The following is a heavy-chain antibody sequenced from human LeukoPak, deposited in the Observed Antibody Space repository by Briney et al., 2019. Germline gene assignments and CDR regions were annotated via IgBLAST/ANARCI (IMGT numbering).Heavy chain of an antibody. CDR1: GGSISPYY. V-gene: IGHV4-59*01. J-gene: IGHJ4*02. CDR2: ISDSGST. CDR3: ARTTTIYGVVYYFNS. D-gene: IGHD3-3*01. Sequence: PSETLSLTCTVSGGSISPYYWSWIRQPPGKGLEWIGFISDSGSTNYIPSLKSRVTISVDTSKNQFSLKLSSVTAADTAVYYCARTTTIYGVVYYFNSWGQGTLVTVSS.